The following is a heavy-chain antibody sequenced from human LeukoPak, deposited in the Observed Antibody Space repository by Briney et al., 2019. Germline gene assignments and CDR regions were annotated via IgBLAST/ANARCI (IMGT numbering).Heavy chain of an antibody. Sequence: SGGSLRLSCAASGFTYSTYGIHWVRQAPGKGLEWLAVLWYDGSNKYYADSVRGRFTISRDNSKNTLYLQMNSLRAEDTAVYYCARDRDSYNTGGFDYWGQGTLVTVSS. CDR2: LWYDGSNK. V-gene: IGHV3-33*01. CDR1: GFTYSTYG. J-gene: IGHJ4*02. CDR3: ARDRDSYNTGGFDY. D-gene: IGHD1-1*01.